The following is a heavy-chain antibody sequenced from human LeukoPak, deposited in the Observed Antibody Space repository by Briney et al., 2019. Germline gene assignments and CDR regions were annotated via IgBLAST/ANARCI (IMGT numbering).Heavy chain of an antibody. CDR2: IGGSGGAT. CDR3: ARAHYYDFWSGYYNDMYYFDY. J-gene: IGHJ4*02. CDR1: GFTFSTYD. V-gene: IGHV3-23*01. Sequence: PGGALRLSCADSGFTFSTYDMSWVRQAPGKGLEWVAAIGGSGGATYYADSVKGRFTISRDNSKSTLYLQMNSLRAEDTAVYYCARAHYYDFWSGYYNDMYYFDYWGQGTLVTVSS. D-gene: IGHD3-3*01.